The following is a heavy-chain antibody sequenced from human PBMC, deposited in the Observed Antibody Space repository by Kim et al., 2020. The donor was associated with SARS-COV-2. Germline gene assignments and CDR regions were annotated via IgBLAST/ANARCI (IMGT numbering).Heavy chain of an antibody. J-gene: IGHJ3*02. V-gene: IGHV3-23*01. CDR2: ISGSGGST. D-gene: IGHD3-22*01. CDR3: ATTMIVVVITNSDAFDI. CDR1: GFTFSSYA. Sequence: GGSLRLSCAASGFTFSSYAMSWVRQAPGKGLEWVSAISGSGGSTYYADSVKGRFTISRDNSKNTLYLQMNSLRAEDTAVYYCATTMIVVVITNSDAFDIWGQGTMVTVSS.